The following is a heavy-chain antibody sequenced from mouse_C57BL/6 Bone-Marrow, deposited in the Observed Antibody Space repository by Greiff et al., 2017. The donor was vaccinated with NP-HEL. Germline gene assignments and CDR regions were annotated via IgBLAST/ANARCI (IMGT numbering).Heavy chain of an antibody. CDR3: ARALYYYGSSYWYFYV. D-gene: IGHD1-1*01. J-gene: IGHJ1*03. V-gene: IGHV1-84*01. CDR1: GYTFTDYY. Sequence: VQLQQSGPELVKPGASVKISCKASGYTFTDYYINWVKQRPGQGLEWIGWIYPGSGNTKYNEKFKGKATLTVDTSSSTAYMQLSSLTSEDSAVYFCARALYYYGSSYWYFYVWGTGTTVTVSS. CDR2: IYPGSGNT.